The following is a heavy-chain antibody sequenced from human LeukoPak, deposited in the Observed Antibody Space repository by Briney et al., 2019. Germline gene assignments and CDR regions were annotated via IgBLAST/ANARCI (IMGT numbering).Heavy chain of an antibody. CDR3: ARTGSYYYYFDY. CDR2: IRYDGSNK. D-gene: IGHD3-10*01. J-gene: IGHJ4*02. V-gene: IGHV3-30*02. CDR1: GFTFSSYG. Sequence: GGSLRLSCAASGFTFSSYGMHWVRQAPDKGLEWVAFIRYDGSNKYYADSVKGRFTISRDNSKNTLYLQMNSLRAEDTAVYYCARTGSYYYYFDYWGQETLVTVSS.